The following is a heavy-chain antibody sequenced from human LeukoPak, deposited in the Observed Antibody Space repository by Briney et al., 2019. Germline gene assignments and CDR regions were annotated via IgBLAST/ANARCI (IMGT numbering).Heavy chain of an antibody. Sequence: SGTLSLTCAVSGYSISSGYSWGWIRQPPGKGPECIGNVNHAGSTYYNPSLRSRVSILVDTSKNQFSLRLGSVTAADTAVYYCARAPHCGTPSCYEVGYWGQGTLVTVSS. CDR1: GYSISSGYS. CDR3: ARAPHCGTPSCYEVGY. V-gene: IGHV4-38-2*01. J-gene: IGHJ4*02. CDR2: VNHAGST. D-gene: IGHD2-2*01.